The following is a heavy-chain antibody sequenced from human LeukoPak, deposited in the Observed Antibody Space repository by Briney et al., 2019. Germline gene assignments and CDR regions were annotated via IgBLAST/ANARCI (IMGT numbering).Heavy chain of an antibody. CDR2: ISSSSSYI. CDR3: ARVPYYYDSSGSGTDY. Sequence: KTGGSLRLSCAASGFTFSSYSMNWVRQAPGKGLEWVSSISSSSSYIYYADSVKGRFTISRDNAKNSLYLQMNSLRAEDTAVYYCARVPYYYDSSGSGTDYWGQGNLVTVSS. V-gene: IGHV3-21*01. D-gene: IGHD3-22*01. J-gene: IGHJ4*02. CDR1: GFTFSSYS.